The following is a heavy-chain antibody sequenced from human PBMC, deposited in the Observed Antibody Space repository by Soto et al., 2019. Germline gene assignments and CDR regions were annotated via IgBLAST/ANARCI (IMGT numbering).Heavy chain of an antibody. Sequence: SETLSLTCAVYGGSFSGYYWSWFRQPPGKGLEWIGEINHSGSTNYNPSLQSRVTKSIDTSKNQFSLRLSSVTAADTAVYYCARANRRYSSGLNWFDPWGQGTLVTVSS. CDR3: ARANRRYSSGLNWFDP. CDR1: GGSFSGYY. D-gene: IGHD6-19*01. J-gene: IGHJ5*02. CDR2: INHSGST. V-gene: IGHV4-34*01.